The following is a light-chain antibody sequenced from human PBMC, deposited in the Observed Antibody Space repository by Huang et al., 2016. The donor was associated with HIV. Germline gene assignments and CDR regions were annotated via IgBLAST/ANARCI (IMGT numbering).Light chain of an antibody. V-gene: IGKV3-15*01. CDR3: QQNNNWPPLFT. CDR1: QSVSSN. CDR2: GAS. J-gene: IGKJ3*01. Sequence: EIVMTQSPATLSVSPGERATLSYRASQSVSSNLAWYQQNPGQAPRLLIYGASTRATGIPARFSGSGSGTEFTLTISSLQSEDFAVYYCQQNNNWPPLFTFGPGTKVDIK.